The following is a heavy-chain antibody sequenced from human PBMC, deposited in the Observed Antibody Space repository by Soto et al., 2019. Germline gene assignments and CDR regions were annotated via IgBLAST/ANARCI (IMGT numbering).Heavy chain of an antibody. CDR2: ISGSGGST. D-gene: IGHD3-9*01. V-gene: IGHV3-23*01. Sequence: GGSLRLSCAASGFTFSSYAMTWVRQAPGKGLEWVSGISGSGGSTYYADSVKGRFTISRDNSKNTVYLQMNGLRAEDTAVYYCAKDARYYWRIDYWGQGTLVTVSS. CDR1: GFTFSSYA. CDR3: AKDARYYWRIDY. J-gene: IGHJ4*02.